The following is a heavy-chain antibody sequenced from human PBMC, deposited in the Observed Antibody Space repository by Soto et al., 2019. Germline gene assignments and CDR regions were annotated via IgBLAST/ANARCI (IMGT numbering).Heavy chain of an antibody. J-gene: IGHJ6*02. CDR1: GGSISSYY. V-gene: IGHV4-4*07. D-gene: IGHD4-17*01. CDR2: IYTSGST. Sequence: SETLSLTCTVSGGSISSYYWSWIRQPAGKGLEWIGRIYTSGSTNYNPSLKSRVTMSVDTSKNQFSLKLSSVTAADTAVYYCARSPSVGDTYYYYYGMDVWGQGTTVTVSS. CDR3: ARSPSVGDTYYYYYGMDV.